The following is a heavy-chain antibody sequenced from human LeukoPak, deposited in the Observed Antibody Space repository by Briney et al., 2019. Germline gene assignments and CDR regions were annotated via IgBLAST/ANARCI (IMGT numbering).Heavy chain of an antibody. CDR2: INPNSGGT. D-gene: IGHD6-6*01. Sequence: GASVKVSCKASGYTFTGYYMHWVRQAPGQGPEWMGWINPNSGGTNYAQKFQGRVTMTRDTSISTAYMELSRLRSDDTAVYYCARDSPIAAPYYYYMDVWGKGTTVTVSS. J-gene: IGHJ6*03. CDR1: GYTFTGYY. CDR3: ARDSPIAAPYYYYMDV. V-gene: IGHV1-2*02.